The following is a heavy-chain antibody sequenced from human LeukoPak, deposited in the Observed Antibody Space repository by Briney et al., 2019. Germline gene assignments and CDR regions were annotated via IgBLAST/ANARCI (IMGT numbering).Heavy chain of an antibody. J-gene: IGHJ4*02. V-gene: IGHV1-69*04. D-gene: IGHD4-17*01. Sequence: GASVKVSCKASGGTFSSYAISWVRQAPGQGLEWMGRIIPILGIANYAQKFQGRVTITADKSTSTAYMELSSLRSEDTAVYYCARVPYGDYAGDYWGQGTLVTVSS. CDR1: GGTFSSYA. CDR3: ARVPYGDYAGDY. CDR2: IIPILGIA.